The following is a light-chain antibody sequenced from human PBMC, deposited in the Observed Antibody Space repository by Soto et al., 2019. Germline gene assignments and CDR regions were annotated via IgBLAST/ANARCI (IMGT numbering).Light chain of an antibody. Sequence: EIVMTQSPATLSVSPGERATLSCRASQSVSSTYLAWYQQKPGQAPRLLIYGVSSRATGIPDRFSGSGSGTDFTLTISRLEPQDFAVYYCQQYGSSGTFGQGTKVDI. CDR3: QQYGSSGT. J-gene: IGKJ1*01. CDR2: GVS. V-gene: IGKV3-20*01. CDR1: QSVSSTY.